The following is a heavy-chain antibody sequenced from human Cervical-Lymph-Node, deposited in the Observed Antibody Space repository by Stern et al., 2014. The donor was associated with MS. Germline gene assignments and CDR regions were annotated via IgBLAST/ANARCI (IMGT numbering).Heavy chain of an antibody. V-gene: IGHV3-9*01. D-gene: IGHD3-16*02. Sequence: EVQLVQPGAGLVQPGTSLRLSCVASGFTFDDYAMHWVRQAPGKGLDCVTRISWNGGTRNSADSVKDRVTISRDNAKNSLYLQMSSLRPEDTAFYYCAKTLGRSYHDPFDMWGQGTMVIVSS. CDR2: ISWNGGTR. CDR1: GFTFDDYA. J-gene: IGHJ3*02. CDR3: AKTLGRSYHDPFDM.